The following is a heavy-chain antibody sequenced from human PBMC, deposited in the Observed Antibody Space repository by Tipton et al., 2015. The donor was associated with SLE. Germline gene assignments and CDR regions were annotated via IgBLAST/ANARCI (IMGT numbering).Heavy chain of an antibody. D-gene: IGHD6-6*01. CDR3: ARVRPSLEYYFDY. Sequence: LRLSCEVSRVTLSSYGMHWVRQAPGKGLEWIGYIYYSGSTNYNPSLKSRVTISVDTSKNQFSLKLSSVTAADTAVYYCARVRPSLEYYFDYWGQGTLVTVSS. CDR1: RVTLSSYG. V-gene: IGHV4-59*01. J-gene: IGHJ4*02. CDR2: IYYSGST.